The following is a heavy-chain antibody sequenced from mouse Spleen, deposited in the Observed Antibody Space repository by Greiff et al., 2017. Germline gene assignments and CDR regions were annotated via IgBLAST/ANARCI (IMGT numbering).Heavy chain of an antibody. CDR2: IYPGDGDT. CDR3: ARGRRGYYFDY. V-gene: IGHV1-82*01. J-gene: IGHJ2*01. CDR1: GYAFSSSW. D-gene: IGHD2-12*01. Sequence: QVQLQQSGPELVKPGASVKISCKASGYAFSSSWMNWVKQRPGKGLEWIGRIYPGDGDTNYNGKFKGKATLTADKSSSTAYMQLSSLTSEDSAVYFCARGRRGYYFDYWGQGTTLTVSS.